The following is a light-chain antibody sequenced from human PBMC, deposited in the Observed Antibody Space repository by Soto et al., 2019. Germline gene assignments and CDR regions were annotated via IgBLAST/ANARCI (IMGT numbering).Light chain of an antibody. V-gene: IGKV3-20*01. CDR3: QHYGSSPPSIT. CDR2: GAS. Sequence: EIVLTQSPGTLSLSPGERPTLSCRASQSVSNLAWYQQKPGQAPXLLXXGASSRATGIPDRFSGSGSGTDFHLTIGRPEPEDFAVYYCQHYGSSPPSITFGQGTRLEIK. J-gene: IGKJ5*01. CDR1: QSVSN.